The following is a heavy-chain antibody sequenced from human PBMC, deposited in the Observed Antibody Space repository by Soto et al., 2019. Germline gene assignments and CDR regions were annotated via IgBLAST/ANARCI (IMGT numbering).Heavy chain of an antibody. V-gene: IGHV4-59*11. Sequence: QVQLQESGPGLVKPSETLSLTCSVSGVSTSNHYWTWIRKPPGQGPEWIGCIYYRGTTNYNASFNSRVTISLDTSKNQCSLKLTSVTTADTAVYYCARGGGSPYHDHEFDYWGQGILVTVS. CDR2: IYYRGTT. CDR3: ARGGGSPYHDHEFDY. J-gene: IGHJ4*02. D-gene: IGHD2-2*01. CDR1: GVSTSNHY.